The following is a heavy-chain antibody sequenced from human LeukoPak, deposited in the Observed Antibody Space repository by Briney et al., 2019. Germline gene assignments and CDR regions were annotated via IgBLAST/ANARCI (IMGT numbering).Heavy chain of an antibody. J-gene: IGHJ4*02. Sequence: SETLSLTCTVSGGAVSSGRYDWGWIRQPPGEGLEWIGSIYYSGSTYYNPSLKSRVTISVDTSKNQSSLKLSSVTAADTAVYYCASTSRDGYNLKDYWGQGTLVTVSS. D-gene: IGHD5-24*01. CDR1: GGAVSSGRYD. CDR2: IYYSGST. CDR3: ASTSRDGYNLKDY. V-gene: IGHV4-39*01.